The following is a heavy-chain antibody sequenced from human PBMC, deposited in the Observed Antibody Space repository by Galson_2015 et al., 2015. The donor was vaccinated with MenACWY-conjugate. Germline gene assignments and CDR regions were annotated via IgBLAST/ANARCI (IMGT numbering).Heavy chain of an antibody. CDR2: INDDGTSI. V-gene: IGHV3-74*01. CDR3: ARESGGDYAFDI. CDR1: GFTFSNHW. Sequence: SLRLSCAASGFTFSNHWMHWVRQAPGRGLVWVSRINDDGTSITYGGAVKGRFIITRDNAQKTLYLQMNSLSAEDTAVYYCARESGGDYAFDIWGQGTLVTVSS. J-gene: IGHJ3*02. D-gene: IGHD3-10*01.